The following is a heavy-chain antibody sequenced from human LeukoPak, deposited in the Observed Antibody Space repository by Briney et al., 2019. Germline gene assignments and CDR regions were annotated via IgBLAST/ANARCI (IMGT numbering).Heavy chain of an antibody. Sequence: PSETLSLTCTVPGGSISSGGYYWSWIRQHPGKGLEWIGYIYYSGSTYYNPSLKSRVTISVDTSKNQFSLKLSSVTAADTAVYYCARDNGVAAAEVLGWFDPWGQGTLVTVSS. J-gene: IGHJ5*02. D-gene: IGHD6-13*01. CDR3: ARDNGVAAAEVLGWFDP. V-gene: IGHV4-31*03. CDR2: IYYSGST. CDR1: GGSISSGGYY.